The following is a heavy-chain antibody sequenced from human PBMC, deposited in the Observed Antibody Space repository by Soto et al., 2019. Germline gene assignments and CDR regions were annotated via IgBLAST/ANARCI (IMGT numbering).Heavy chain of an antibody. CDR2: IGRRSDI. CDR1: GFSFSTYS. CDR3: AREETAWPLAYGLDV. D-gene: IGHD2-21*02. J-gene: IGHJ6*02. Sequence: GGSLRLSCEASGFSFSTYSMHWVRQSPGKGLEWVSSIGRRSDIYYADSVKGRFTISRDNAKNSVSLQMNSLRDEDTAVYYCAREETAWPLAYGLDVWGQGTTVTVSS. V-gene: IGHV3-21*01.